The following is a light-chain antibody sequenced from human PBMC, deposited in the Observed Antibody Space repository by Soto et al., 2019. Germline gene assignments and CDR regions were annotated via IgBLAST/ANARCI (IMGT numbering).Light chain of an antibody. V-gene: IGLV1-47*02. CDR3: SSYTAGRTCV. J-gene: IGLJ2*01. CDR1: SSYIGSNF. CDR2: TNN. Sequence: SVLTQPPSASGTPGQRVTISCSGSSSYIGSNFVYWYQHLPGTAPRLLIYTNNQRPSGVPDRFSGSXSGTTAXXTISGLQADDDAAYFCSSYTAGRTCVCGGGTKVTVL.